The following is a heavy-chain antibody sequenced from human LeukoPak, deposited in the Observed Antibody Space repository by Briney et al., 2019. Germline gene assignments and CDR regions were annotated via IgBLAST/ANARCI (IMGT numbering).Heavy chain of an antibody. V-gene: IGHV4-39*01. J-gene: IGHJ5*02. CDR2: IYYSGST. CDR1: GDSISSSSYY. CDR3: ARGGNNWFDP. D-gene: IGHD1-26*01. Sequence: PSETLSLTCTVSGDSISSSSYYWGWIRQPPGKGLEWIGSIYYSGSTYYNPSLKSRVTISVDTSKNQFSLKLSSVTAADTAASYCARGGNNWFDPWGQGTPGTVSS.